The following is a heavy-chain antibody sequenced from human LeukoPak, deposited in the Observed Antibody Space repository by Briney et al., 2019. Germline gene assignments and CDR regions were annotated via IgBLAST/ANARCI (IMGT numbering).Heavy chain of an antibody. Sequence: PSETLSLTCAVYGGSFSGYYWSWIRQPPGKGLEWIGEINHSGSTNYNPSLKSRVTISVDTSKNQFSLKLSSVTAADTAVYYCARGPRPRIRSLEWLPVFGDIWGQGTMVTVSS. CDR3: ARGPRPRIRSLEWLPVFGDI. V-gene: IGHV4-34*01. D-gene: IGHD3-3*01. J-gene: IGHJ3*02. CDR1: GGSFSGYY. CDR2: INHSGST.